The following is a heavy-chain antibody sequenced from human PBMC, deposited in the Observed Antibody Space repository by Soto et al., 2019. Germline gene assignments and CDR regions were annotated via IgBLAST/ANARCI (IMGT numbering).Heavy chain of an antibody. CDR2: ISGSGYST. CDR1: GFTFSNYA. CDR3: AKEGDYAWFDF. D-gene: IGHD4-17*01. J-gene: IGHJ4*02. Sequence: GGSLRLSCAASGFTFSNYAMSWVRQAPGKGLEWVSGISGSGYSTYYANSVKGRFTISRDNSKNTLYLQMNSLRAEDTAVYYCAKEGDYAWFDFWGQGSLVTVSS. V-gene: IGHV3-23*01.